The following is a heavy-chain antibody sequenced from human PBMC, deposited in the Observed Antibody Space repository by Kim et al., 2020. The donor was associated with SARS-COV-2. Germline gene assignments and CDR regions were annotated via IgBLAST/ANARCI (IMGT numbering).Heavy chain of an antibody. CDR2: INPSGGST. V-gene: IGHV1-46*01. J-gene: IGHJ4*02. D-gene: IGHD2-21*02. CDR1: GYTFTSYY. CDR3: ARDGAPYCGGDCYQMDY. Sequence: ASVKVSCKASGYTFTSYYMHWVRQAPGQGLEWMGIINPSGGSTSYAQKFQGRVTMTRDTSTSTVYMELSSLRSEDTAVYYCARDGAPYCGGDCYQMDYWGQGTLVTVSS.